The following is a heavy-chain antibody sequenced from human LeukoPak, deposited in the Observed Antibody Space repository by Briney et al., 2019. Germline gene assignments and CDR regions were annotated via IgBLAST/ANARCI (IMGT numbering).Heavy chain of an antibody. CDR1: GFMFSSNW. CDR3: AKEGRSLQTY. Sequence: GGSLRLSCAASGFMFSSNWMSWVRLAPGKGLEWVANIKEDGIETYYVDSVKGRFTISRDNAKNSLYLQMNSLRVEDTAVYYCAKEGRSLQTYWGQGTLVTVSS. V-gene: IGHV3-7*03. D-gene: IGHD5-24*01. CDR2: IKEDGIET. J-gene: IGHJ4*02.